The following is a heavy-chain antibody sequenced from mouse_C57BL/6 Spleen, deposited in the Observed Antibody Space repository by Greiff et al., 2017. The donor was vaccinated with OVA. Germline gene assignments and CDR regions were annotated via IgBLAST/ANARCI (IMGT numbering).Heavy chain of an antibody. V-gene: IGHV1-53*01. D-gene: IGHD1-1*01. CDR2: INPSNGST. Sequence: QVQLQQPGTELVKPGASVKLSCRASGYTFTSYWMHWVKQRPGQGLEWIGNINPSNGSTNYNEKFKSKATLTVDKSSSTAYMQLSSLTSEDSAVYYCARPPYYYGSSYEWYFDVWGTGTTVTVSS. J-gene: IGHJ1*03. CDR3: ARPPYYYGSSYEWYFDV. CDR1: GYTFTSYW.